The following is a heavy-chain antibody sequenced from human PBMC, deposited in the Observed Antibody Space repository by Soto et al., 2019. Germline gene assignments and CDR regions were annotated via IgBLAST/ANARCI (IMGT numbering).Heavy chain of an antibody. D-gene: IGHD3-3*01. Sequence: PGGSLRLSCAASGFTFSDYYMSWIRQAPGKGLEWVSYISSSGSTIYYADSVKGRFTISRDNAKNSLYLQMNSLRAEDTAVYYCARDCRPYYDFWSGLGSRYYYYGMDVWGQGTTVTVSS. J-gene: IGHJ6*02. CDR3: ARDCRPYYDFWSGLGSRYYYYGMDV. CDR2: ISSSGSTI. CDR1: GFTFSDYY. V-gene: IGHV3-11*01.